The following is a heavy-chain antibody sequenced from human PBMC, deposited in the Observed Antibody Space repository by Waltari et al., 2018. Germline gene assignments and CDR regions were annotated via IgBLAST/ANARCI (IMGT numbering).Heavy chain of an antibody. V-gene: IGHV3-43*01. CDR2: ISWDGGST. CDR1: GFTFDDYT. J-gene: IGHJ4*02. CDR3: AKVRAKIYQLDY. Sequence: EVQLVESGGVVVQPGGSLRLSCAASGFTFDDYTMHWVRQAPGKGLEWVSLISWDGGSTYYADSVKGRFTISRDNSKNSLYLQMNSLRTEDTALYYCAKVRAKIYQLDYWGQGTLVTVSS.